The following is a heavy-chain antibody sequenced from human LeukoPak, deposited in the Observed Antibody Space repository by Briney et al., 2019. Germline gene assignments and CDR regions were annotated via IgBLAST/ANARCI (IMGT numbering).Heavy chain of an antibody. CDR1: GGSISSYY. D-gene: IGHD6-19*01. V-gene: IGHV4-4*07. J-gene: IGHJ4*02. Sequence: MASETLSLTCTVSGGSISSYYWSWIRQPAGKGLEWIGRIYTSGSTNYNPSLKSRVTISVDTSKNQLSLKLSSVTAADTAVYYCARLDSSGCLGWWGQGTLVTVSS. CDR2: IYTSGST. CDR3: ARLDSSGCLGW.